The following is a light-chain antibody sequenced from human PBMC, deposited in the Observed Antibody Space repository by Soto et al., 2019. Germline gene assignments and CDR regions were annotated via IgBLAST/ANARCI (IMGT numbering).Light chain of an antibody. J-gene: IGKJ1*01. CDR1: QSVSSSY. CDR2: AAS. Sequence: EIVLTQSPGTLSLSPGERATLSCRASQSVSSSYLAWYQQKPGQAPRLFIYAASIRATGIPDRFSGSGSGTDFTLTISSLQPEDFATYYCLQDYNYPRTFGQGTKVDIK. CDR3: LQDYNYPRT. V-gene: IGKV3-20*01.